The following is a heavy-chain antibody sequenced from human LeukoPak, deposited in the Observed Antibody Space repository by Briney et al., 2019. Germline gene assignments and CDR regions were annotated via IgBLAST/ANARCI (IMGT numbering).Heavy chain of an antibody. D-gene: IGHD3-22*01. CDR1: GYTFTSYG. V-gene: IGHV1-69*13. CDR2: IIPIFGTA. Sequence: SVKVSCKASGYTFTSYGISWVRQAPGQGLEWMGGIIPIFGTANYAQKFQGRVTITADESTSTAYMELSSLRSEDTAVYYCARDGYYDSSGFYYGMDVWGQGTTVTVSS. J-gene: IGHJ6*02. CDR3: ARDGYYDSSGFYYGMDV.